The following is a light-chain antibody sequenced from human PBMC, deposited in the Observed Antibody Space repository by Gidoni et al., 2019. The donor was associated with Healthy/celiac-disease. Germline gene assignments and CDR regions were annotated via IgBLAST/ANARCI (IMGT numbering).Light chain of an antibody. V-gene: IGKV3-11*01. CDR1: QSVSSY. CDR2: DAS. J-gene: IGKJ4*01. Sequence: ETAFIQSPATLSLSPGERATLSCRASQSVSSYLAWYQQKPGQAPRLLIYDASNRATGIPARFSGSGSGTDFTLTISSLEPEDFAVYYCQQRSNWPPLTFGGGTKVEIK. CDR3: QQRSNWPPLT.